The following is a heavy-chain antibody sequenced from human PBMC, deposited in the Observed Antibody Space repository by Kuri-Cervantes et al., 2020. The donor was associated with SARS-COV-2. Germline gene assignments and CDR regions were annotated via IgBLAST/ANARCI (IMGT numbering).Heavy chain of an antibody. V-gene: IGHV4-34*01. J-gene: IGHJ4*02. D-gene: IGHD4-17*01. CDR1: GGSFSDYY. Sequence: GSLRLSCAVYGGSFSDYYWSWVRQPPGKGLEWIGEINHSGSTNYNPSLKSRVTISVDTSKNQFSLKLSSVTAADTAVYYCARGPPYGLDYWGQGTLVTVSS. CDR2: INHSGST. CDR3: ARGPPYGLDY.